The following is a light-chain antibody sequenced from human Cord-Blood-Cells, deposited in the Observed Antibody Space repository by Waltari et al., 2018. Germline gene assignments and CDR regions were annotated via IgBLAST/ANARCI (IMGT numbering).Light chain of an antibody. CDR1: QGISRY. V-gene: IGKV1-9*01. CDR3: QQLNSYPPIT. CDR2: AAS. J-gene: IGKJ3*01. Sequence: DIQLTQSPSFLSASVADRVTITCRASQGISRYLAWYQQKPGKDPKLLIYAASTLQSGVAARFCGSGSGTEFTLTISSLQPEDFAAYYCQQLNSYPPITFGPGTKVDIK.